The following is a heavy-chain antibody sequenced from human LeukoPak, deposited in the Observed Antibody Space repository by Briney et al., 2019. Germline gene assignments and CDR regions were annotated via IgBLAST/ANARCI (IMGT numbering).Heavy chain of an antibody. CDR3: AKQTYYYDSSGYYYLYYFDY. J-gene: IGHJ4*02. V-gene: IGHV3-23*01. Sequence: GGSLRLSCAASGFTFSSYAMSWVRQAPGKGLEWVSAISGSGGSTYYADSVKGRFTISRGNSKNTLYLQMNSLRAEDTAVYYCAKQTYYYDSSGYYYLYYFDYWGQGTLVTVSS. D-gene: IGHD3-22*01. CDR2: ISGSGGST. CDR1: GFTFSSYA.